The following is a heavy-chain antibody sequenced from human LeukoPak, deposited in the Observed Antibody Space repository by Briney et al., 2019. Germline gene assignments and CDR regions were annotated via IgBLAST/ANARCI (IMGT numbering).Heavy chain of an antibody. J-gene: IGHJ5*02. CDR3: ARESGAPLNWFDP. Sequence: SETLSLTCTVSGGSISSYYWSWIRQPPGKGLEWIGNIYYSGSTNYNPSLKRRVTISVDASKNQFSLKLSSVTAADTAVYYCARESGAPLNWFDPWGQGTLVTVSS. D-gene: IGHD1-26*01. V-gene: IGHV4-59*01. CDR2: IYYSGST. CDR1: GGSISSYY.